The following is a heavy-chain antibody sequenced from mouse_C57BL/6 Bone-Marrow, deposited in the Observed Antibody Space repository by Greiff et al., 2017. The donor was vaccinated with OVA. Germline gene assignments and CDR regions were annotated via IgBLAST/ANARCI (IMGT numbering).Heavy chain of an antibody. CDR2: IRLKSDNYAT. V-gene: IGHV6-3*01. CDR1: GFTFSNYW. Sequence: EVQLVESGGGLVQPGGSMKLSCVASGFTFSNYWMNWVRQSPEKGLEWVAQIRLKSDNYATHYAESVKGRFTISRDDSKSSVYLQMNNLRAEDTGIYYCTGGGSGYPYYFDYWGQGTTLTVSS. J-gene: IGHJ2*01. CDR3: TGGGSGYPYYFDY. D-gene: IGHD3-2*02.